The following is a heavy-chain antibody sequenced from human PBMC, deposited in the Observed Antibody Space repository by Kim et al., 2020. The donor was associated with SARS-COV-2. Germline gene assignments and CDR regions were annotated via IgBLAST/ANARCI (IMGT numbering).Heavy chain of an antibody. D-gene: IGHD4-17*01. CDR3: ARAHLDPSQDYGGNDRDWTKGGYYYYGMDV. CDR2: IIPIFGTA. V-gene: IGHV1-69*06. Sequence: SVKVSCKASGGTFSSYAISWVRQAPGQGLEWMGGIIPIFGTANYAQKFQGRVTITADKSTSTAYMELSSPRSEDTAVYYCARAHLDPSQDYGGNDRDWTKGGYYYYGMDVWGQGTTVTVSS. J-gene: IGHJ6*02. CDR1: GGTFSSYA.